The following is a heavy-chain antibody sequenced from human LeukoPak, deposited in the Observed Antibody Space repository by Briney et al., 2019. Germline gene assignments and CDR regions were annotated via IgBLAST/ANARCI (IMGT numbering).Heavy chain of an antibody. J-gene: IGHJ5*02. CDR1: GGSISGDGQY. CDR3: ARVIVSYRYDANWFDP. V-gene: IGHV4-31*03. D-gene: IGHD2-8*01. CDR2: IYYSGNS. Sequence: SQTLSLTCTVLGGSISGDGQYWSWIRQHPGKGLEWIGYIYYSGNSYYNPSLKSRVTISADTSENQFSLQLNSVTAADTAVYYCARVIVSYRYDANWFDPWGQGTLVTVSS.